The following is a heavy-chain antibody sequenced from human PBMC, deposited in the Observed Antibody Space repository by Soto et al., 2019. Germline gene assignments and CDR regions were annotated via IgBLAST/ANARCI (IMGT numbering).Heavy chain of an antibody. V-gene: IGHV3-23*01. CDR3: AKDLVVVVVAATLGAFDI. CDR2: ISGSGGST. J-gene: IGHJ3*02. Sequence: EVQLLESGGGLVQPGGSLRLSCAASGFTFSSYAMSWVRQAPGKGLEWVSAISGSGGSTYYADSVKGRFTISRDNSKNTLYLQMNSLRADDTAVYYCAKDLVVVVVAATLGAFDIWGQGTMVTVSS. CDR1: GFTFSSYA. D-gene: IGHD2-15*01.